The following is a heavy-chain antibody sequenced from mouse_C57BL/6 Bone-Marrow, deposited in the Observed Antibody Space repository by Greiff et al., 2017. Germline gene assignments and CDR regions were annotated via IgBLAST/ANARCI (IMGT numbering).Heavy chain of an antibody. CDR1: GFNIKDDY. Sequence: VQLKESGAELVRPGASVKLSCTASGFNIKDDYMHWVQQRPEQGLEWIGWIDPENGDTESASKFQGKATITADTSSNTAYLQLSSLTSEDTAVYYCTTWGYYWYFDVWGTGTTVTVSS. J-gene: IGHJ1*03. D-gene: IGHD2-2*01. V-gene: IGHV14-4*01. CDR3: TTWGYYWYFDV. CDR2: IDPENGDT.